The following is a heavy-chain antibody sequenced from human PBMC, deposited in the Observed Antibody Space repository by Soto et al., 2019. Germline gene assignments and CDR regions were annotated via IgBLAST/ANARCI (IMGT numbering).Heavy chain of an antibody. CDR2: INHSGST. Sequence: SETRCLTCAVYGGSFSGYYWSGIRQPPGKGLEWIGEINHSGSTNYNPSLKSRVTISVDTSKNQFSLKLSSVTAADTAVYYCASTLLTSIAARTNWFDPWGQGTLVTVSS. D-gene: IGHD6-6*01. V-gene: IGHV4-34*01. CDR3: ASTLLTSIAARTNWFDP. CDR1: GGSFSGYY. J-gene: IGHJ5*02.